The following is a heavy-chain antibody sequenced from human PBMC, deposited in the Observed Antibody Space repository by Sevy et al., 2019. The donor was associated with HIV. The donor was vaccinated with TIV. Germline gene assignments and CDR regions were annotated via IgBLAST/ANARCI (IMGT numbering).Heavy chain of an antibody. D-gene: IGHD3-3*01. J-gene: IGHJ6*02. CDR2: ISAYNGNT. Sequence: ASVKVSCKASGYTFTSYGISWVRQAPGQGLEWMGWISAYNGNTRYAQKLQGRVTMTTDTSTSTAYMELRGLRSDDTAVYYCARNWLYDSKRGVPFSYYYYGMDVWGQGTTVTVSS. CDR1: GYTFTSYG. V-gene: IGHV1-18*04. CDR3: ARNWLYDSKRGVPFSYYYYGMDV.